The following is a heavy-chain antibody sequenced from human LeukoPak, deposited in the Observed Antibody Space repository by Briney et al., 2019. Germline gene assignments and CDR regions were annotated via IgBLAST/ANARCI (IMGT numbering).Heavy chain of an antibody. CDR2: ISGSGGST. J-gene: IGHJ4*02. CDR1: GFTFSSYA. D-gene: IGHD6-13*01. CDR3: AKDSPGYGSSWPRIFDY. V-gene: IGHV3-23*01. Sequence: GGSLRLSCAASGFTFSSYAMSWVRQAPGKGLEWVSAISGSGGSTYYADSVKGRFTISRDNSKNTLYLQMNSLRAEDTAVYYCAKDSPGYGSSWPRIFDYWGQGTLVTVSS.